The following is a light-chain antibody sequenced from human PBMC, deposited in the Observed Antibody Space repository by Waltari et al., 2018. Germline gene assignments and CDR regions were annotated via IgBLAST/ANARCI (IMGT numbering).Light chain of an antibody. J-gene: IGLJ2*01. V-gene: IGLV1-40*01. CDR3: QSYDSSLSGSV. CDR2: GNR. Sequence: QSVLTQPPSVSGAPGQRVTISCTGSSSNIGAGYDVHWYQQLPGTAPKLLIYGNRKRPSGVPARFSGSKSGTSASLAITGLQAEDEADYYCQSYDSSLSGSVFGGGTKLTVL. CDR1: SSNIGAGYD.